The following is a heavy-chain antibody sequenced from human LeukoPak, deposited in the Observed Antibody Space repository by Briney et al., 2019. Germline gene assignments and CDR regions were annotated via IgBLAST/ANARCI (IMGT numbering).Heavy chain of an antibody. J-gene: IGHJ4*02. CDR1: GYTFTGYH. V-gene: IGHV1-2*02. CDR3: ARAAFGGVIVTDY. D-gene: IGHD3-16*02. CDR2: INPNSGGT. Sequence: ASVKVSCKASGYTFTGYHMHWVRQAPGQGLEWMGWINPNSGGTNYAQKFQGRVTMTRDTSISTAYMELSRLRSDDTAVYYCARAAFGGVIVTDYWGQGTLVTVSS.